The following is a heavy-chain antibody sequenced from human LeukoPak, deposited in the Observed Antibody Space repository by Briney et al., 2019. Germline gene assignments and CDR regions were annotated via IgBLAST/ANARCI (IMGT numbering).Heavy chain of an antibody. CDR2: ISYDGSNK. Sequence: GGSLRLSCAASGFTFSSYGMHWVRQAPGKGLEWVAVISYDGSNKYYADSVKGRFTISRDNSKNTLYLQMNSLRAEDTAVYYCAKTSSWAHFDYWGQGTLVTVSS. CDR1: GFTFSSYG. J-gene: IGHJ4*02. V-gene: IGHV3-30*18. D-gene: IGHD6-13*01. CDR3: AKTSSWAHFDY.